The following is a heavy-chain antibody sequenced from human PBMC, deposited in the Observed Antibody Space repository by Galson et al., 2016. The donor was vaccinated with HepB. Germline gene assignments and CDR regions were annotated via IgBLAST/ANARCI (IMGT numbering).Heavy chain of an antibody. CDR3: ARRTSSWYYFDY. CDR2: TYYRSKWYN. J-gene: IGHJ4*02. CDR1: GDSVSSNSAA. V-gene: IGHV6-1*01. Sequence: CAISGDSVSSNSAAWNWIRQSPSRGLEWLGRTYYRSKWYNDYAVSVKSRITINPDTSKNQFSLKLSSVTAADTAVYYCARRTSSWYYFDYWGQGTLVTVSS. D-gene: IGHD2-2*01.